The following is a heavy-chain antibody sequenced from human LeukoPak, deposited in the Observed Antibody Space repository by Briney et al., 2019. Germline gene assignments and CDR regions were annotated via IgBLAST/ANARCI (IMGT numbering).Heavy chain of an antibody. V-gene: IGHV4-30-4*08. D-gene: IGHD3-3*01. CDR2: IYYSGST. J-gene: IGHJ3*02. Sequence: EASETLSLTCTVSGGSISSNDYYWGWIRQPPGKGLEWIGYIYYSGSTYYNPSLKSRVTISVDTSKNQFSLKLSSVTAADTAVYYCARVCTIFGVDPNAFDIWGQGTMVTVSS. CDR3: ARVCTIFGVDPNAFDI. CDR1: GGSISSNDYY.